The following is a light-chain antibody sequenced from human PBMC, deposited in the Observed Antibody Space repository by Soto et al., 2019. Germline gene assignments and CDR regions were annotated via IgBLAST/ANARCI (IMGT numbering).Light chain of an antibody. J-gene: IGKJ2*01. CDR1: QGISSF. CDR3: QQYDTYYT. Sequence: IQLTQSPSFVTASVGDRVTIPCRASQGISSFLAWYQQKPGKAPRLLIYAASTLQSGVPSRFSGSGSGTEFTLTINSLQPDDFATYYCQQYDTYYTFGQGTMVDIK. CDR2: AAS. V-gene: IGKV1-9*01.